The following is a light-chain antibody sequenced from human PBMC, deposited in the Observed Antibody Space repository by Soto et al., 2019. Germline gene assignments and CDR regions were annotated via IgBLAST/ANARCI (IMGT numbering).Light chain of an antibody. Sequence: EVVMTQSPGSVSVSPGERDTLSCRASQSVTSNVAWYQQKPGQAPRLLIYRASARATGVPARFSGSGSGTEFTLTISSLQSEDFGIYYCQQYDYWWTFGQGTKVDIK. J-gene: IGKJ1*01. CDR1: QSVTSN. V-gene: IGKV3-15*01. CDR3: QQYDYWWT. CDR2: RAS.